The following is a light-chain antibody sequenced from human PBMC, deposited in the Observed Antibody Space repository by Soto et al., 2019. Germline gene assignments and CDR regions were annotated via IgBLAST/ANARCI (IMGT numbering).Light chain of an antibody. V-gene: IGKV3-20*01. CDR3: QQYGSTPLT. CDR2: DAS. CDR1: QSVGNNQ. Sequence: EIVLTQSPGTLSLSPGERATLSCRASQSVGNNQLAWYQQKPGQAPRFLIYDASSRATGIPDRFSGSGSGTDFTLTIRRLELEDFAVYYCQQYGSTPLTFGGGTKVEIK. J-gene: IGKJ4*01.